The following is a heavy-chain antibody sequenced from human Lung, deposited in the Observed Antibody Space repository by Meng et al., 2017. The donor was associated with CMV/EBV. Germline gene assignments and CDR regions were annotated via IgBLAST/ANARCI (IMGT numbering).Heavy chain of an antibody. CDR1: EFTFSSFA. V-gene: IGHV3-23*01. J-gene: IGHJ4*02. D-gene: IGHD3-3*01. Sequence: CAASEFTFSSFAMTWVRQAPGKGLEWVSTISGSAANTYYADSVKGRFTISRDNSNNTVYMQMNSLRVGDTAVYYCARDYDFWSGPIDYWGQGTLVTVSS. CDR3: ARDYDFWSGPIDY. CDR2: ISGSAANT.